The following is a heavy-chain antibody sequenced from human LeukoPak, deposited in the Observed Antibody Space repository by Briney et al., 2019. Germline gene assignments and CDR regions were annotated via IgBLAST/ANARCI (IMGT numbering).Heavy chain of an antibody. Sequence: SETLSLTCAVYGGSFSGYYWSWIRQPPGKGLEWIGYLYYSGSTNYNPSLKSRVTISVDTSKNQFQFSLKLNSVTAADTAVYYCARSSGYPYYFDYWGQGTLVTVSS. CDR3: ARSSGYPYYFDY. V-gene: IGHV4-59*01. CDR1: GGSFSGYY. J-gene: IGHJ4*02. D-gene: IGHD3-22*01. CDR2: LYYSGST.